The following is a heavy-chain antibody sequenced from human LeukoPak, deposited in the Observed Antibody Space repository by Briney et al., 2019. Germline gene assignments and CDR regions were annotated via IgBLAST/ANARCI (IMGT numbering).Heavy chain of an antibody. CDR3: AKDLYYDFWSGYFDY. Sequence: HPGGSLRLSCAASGFTFSSYGVHWVRQAPGNGLEWVAFIRYDGSNKYYADSGKGRFTISRDNSKNTLYLQMNSLRAEDTAVYYCAKDLYYDFWSGYFDYWGQGTLVTVSS. J-gene: IGHJ4*02. CDR2: IRYDGSNK. CDR1: GFTFSSYG. D-gene: IGHD3-3*01. V-gene: IGHV3-30*02.